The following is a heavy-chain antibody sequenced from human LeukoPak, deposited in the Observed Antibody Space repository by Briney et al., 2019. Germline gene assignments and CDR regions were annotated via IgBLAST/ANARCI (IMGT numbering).Heavy chain of an antibody. CDR1: GDSISNYY. V-gene: IGHV4-59*08. Sequence: PSETLSLTCTVSGDSISNYYWSWVRQPPGKGLEWLGYIDYSGKTYYNPSLKSRVTISIDTTKNQFSLKLNSVTAADTALFYCARYNPGAFDYWGQGMLVTVPS. J-gene: IGHJ4*02. CDR2: IDYSGKT. CDR3: ARYNPGAFDY. D-gene: IGHD1-14*01.